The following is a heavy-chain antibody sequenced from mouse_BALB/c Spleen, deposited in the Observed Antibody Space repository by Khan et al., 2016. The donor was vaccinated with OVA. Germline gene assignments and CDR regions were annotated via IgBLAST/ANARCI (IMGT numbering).Heavy chain of an antibody. J-gene: IGHJ2*01. Sequence: QVRLQQSGAALAKPGASVKMSCKASGYTFTTYWMHWVQQRPGQGLEWIGYINPTSGYTDYNETFKDRATLSADKSSSTAYIQMSSLTSEDSAVYYCTRDRIDYWGQGTTLTVSS. CDR1: GYTFTTYW. CDR2: INPTSGYT. CDR3: TRDRIDY. V-gene: IGHV1-7*01.